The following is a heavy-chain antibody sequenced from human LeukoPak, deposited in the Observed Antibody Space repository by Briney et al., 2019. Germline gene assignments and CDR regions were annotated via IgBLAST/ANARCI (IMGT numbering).Heavy chain of an antibody. V-gene: IGHV4-4*02. CDR1: GGSILTTNW. D-gene: IGHD6-6*01. CDR3: ARHRAYSSSSPFDY. Sequence: SGTLSLTCAVSGGSILTTNWWSWVRQPPGKGLEWIGEVHLSGASNYNPSLKSRVTMFVDMSKNQFSLRLSSVTAADTAVYYCARHRAYSSSSPFDYWGQGSLVSVYS. CDR2: VHLSGAS. J-gene: IGHJ4*02.